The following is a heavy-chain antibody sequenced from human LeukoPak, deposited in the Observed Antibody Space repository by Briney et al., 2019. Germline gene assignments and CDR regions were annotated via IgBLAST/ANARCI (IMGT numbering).Heavy chain of an antibody. CDR2: ISSSSSYI. Sequence: GGSLRLSCAASGYTFSSYSMNWVRQAPGKGLEWVSSISSSSSYIYYADSVKGRFTISRDNAKNSLYLQMNSLRAEDTAVYYCARDFGDSEMEGAFDIWGQGTMVTVSS. CDR3: ARDFGDSEMEGAFDI. D-gene: IGHD2-21*02. V-gene: IGHV3-21*01. CDR1: GYTFSSYS. J-gene: IGHJ3*02.